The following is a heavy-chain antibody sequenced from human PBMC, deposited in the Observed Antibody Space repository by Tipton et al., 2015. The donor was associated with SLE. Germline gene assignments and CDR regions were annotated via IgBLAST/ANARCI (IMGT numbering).Heavy chain of an antibody. CDR3: ARVGQDWNLYYFDS. V-gene: IGHV4-59*01. J-gene: IGHJ4*02. CDR1: GGSISSYY. D-gene: IGHD1-1*01. Sequence: TLSLTCTVSGGSISSYYWSWIRQPLGKGLEWIGYSYNSGNTNSNSSLKGRVTISLDTSMNQISLELKSVTAADTAVYYCARVGQDWNLYYFDSWGQGILVTVSS. CDR2: SYNSGNT.